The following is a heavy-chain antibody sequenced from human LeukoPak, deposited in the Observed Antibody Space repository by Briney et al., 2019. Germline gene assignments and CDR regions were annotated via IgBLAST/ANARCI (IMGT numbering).Heavy chain of an antibody. Sequence: ASVKVSCKASGYTFTSYDINWVRQATGQGLEWMGWMNPNSGNTGYAQKFQGRVTITRNTSIRTAYMELSSLRSEDTAMYYCARGIVGATSGSEYFQHWGQGTLVTVSS. D-gene: IGHD1-26*01. V-gene: IGHV1-8*03. J-gene: IGHJ1*01. CDR3: ARGIVGATSGSEYFQH. CDR1: GYTFTSYD. CDR2: MNPNSGNT.